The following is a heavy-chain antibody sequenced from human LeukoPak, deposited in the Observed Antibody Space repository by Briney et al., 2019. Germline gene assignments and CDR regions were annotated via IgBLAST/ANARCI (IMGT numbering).Heavy chain of an antibody. Sequence: PSETLSLTCTVSGYSISSGYYWGWIRQPPGKGLEWIGSIYHSGSTYYNPSLKSRVTISVDTSKNQFSLQLSSVTAADTAVYYCARDSVHYYGSGSYGAFDIWGQGTMVTVSS. J-gene: IGHJ3*02. CDR3: ARDSVHYYGSGSYGAFDI. CDR2: IYHSGST. D-gene: IGHD3-10*01. V-gene: IGHV4-38-2*02. CDR1: GYSISSGYY.